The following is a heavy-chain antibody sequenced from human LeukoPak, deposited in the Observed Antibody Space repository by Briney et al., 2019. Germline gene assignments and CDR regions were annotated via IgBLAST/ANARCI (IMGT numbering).Heavy chain of an antibody. Sequence: GGSLRLSCAASGFTFSSYGMHWVRQAPGKGLEWVAIISYDGSNKYYADSVKGRFTISRDNSKHTLDLQMNSLRPEDTAVYYCARDDYDILTGSPAAAYFDYWGQGTLVTVSS. CDR2: ISYDGSNK. CDR3: ARDDYDILTGSPAAAYFDY. V-gene: IGHV3-30*03. D-gene: IGHD3-9*01. J-gene: IGHJ4*02. CDR1: GFTFSSYG.